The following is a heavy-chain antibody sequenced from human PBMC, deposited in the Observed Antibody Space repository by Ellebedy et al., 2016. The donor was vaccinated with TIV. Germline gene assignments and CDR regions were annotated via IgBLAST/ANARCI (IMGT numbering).Heavy chain of an antibody. CDR1: GYSFTSYW. V-gene: IGHV5-10-1*04. CDR2: IDPSDSYT. D-gene: IGHD6-13*01. CDR3: ARISDIGASGTAWFNP. J-gene: IGHJ5*02. Sequence: GESLKISCKGSGYSFTSYWISWVRQMPGKGLEWMGRIDPSDSYTNYSPSFQGQVTISADKSISTAYLQWSSLRASDTAMYYCARISDIGASGTAWFNPWGQGTLVTVSS.